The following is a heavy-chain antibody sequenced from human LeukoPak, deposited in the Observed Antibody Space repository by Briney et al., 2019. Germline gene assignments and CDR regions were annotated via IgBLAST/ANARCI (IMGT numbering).Heavy chain of an antibody. D-gene: IGHD6-13*01. J-gene: IGHJ4*02. CDR1: GGSISSSSYY. V-gene: IGHV4-39*07. CDR2: IYYSGST. Sequence: NPSETLSLTCTVSGGSISSSSYYWGWIRQPPGKGLEWIGSIYYSGSTYYNPSLKSRVTISVDTSKNQFSLKLSSVTAADTAVYYCASSPGPYSSSWYYFDYWGQGTLVTVSS. CDR3: ASSPGPYSSSWYYFDY.